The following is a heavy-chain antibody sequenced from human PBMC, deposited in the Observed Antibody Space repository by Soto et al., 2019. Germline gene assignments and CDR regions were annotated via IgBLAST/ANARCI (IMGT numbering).Heavy chain of an antibody. CDR2: IYYSGST. Sequence: SETLSLTCTVSGGSISSYYWSWIRQPPGKGLEWIGYIYYSGSTSYNPSLKSRVTISVDTSKNQFSLKLSSVTAADTAVYYCARGLFSLRPRAMVSNWFDPWGQGTLVTVSS. CDR1: GGSISSYY. D-gene: IGHD5-18*01. CDR3: ARGLFSLRPRAMVSNWFDP. J-gene: IGHJ5*02. V-gene: IGHV4-59*08.